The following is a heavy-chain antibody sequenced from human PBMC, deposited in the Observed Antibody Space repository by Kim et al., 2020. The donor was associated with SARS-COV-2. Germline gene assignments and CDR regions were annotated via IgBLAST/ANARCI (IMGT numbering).Heavy chain of an antibody. CDR2: IYYSGST. V-gene: IGHV4-39*01. CDR1: GGSISSSSYY. D-gene: IGHD3-3*01. J-gene: IGHJ6*02. Sequence: SETLSLTCTVSGGSISSSSYYWGCIRQPPGKGLEWIGSIYYSGSTYYNPSLKSRVTISVDTSKNQFSLKLSSVTAADTAVYYCARQVINYDFWSGYYQGPIGVWGQGTTVTVSS. CDR3: ARQVINYDFWSGYYQGPIGV.